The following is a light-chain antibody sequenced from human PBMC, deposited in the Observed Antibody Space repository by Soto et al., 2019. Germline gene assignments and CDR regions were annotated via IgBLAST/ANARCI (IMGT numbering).Light chain of an antibody. CDR2: TAS. V-gene: IGKV1-5*03. CDR3: LQYNSFSRGT. CDR1: QSINNW. Sequence: DIQMTQSPSSLSASVGDRVTITCRASQSINNWLAWYQQKPGKAPNLLIYTASTLESGVPSRFRGRGSGTQFALTILNPHPGEDATYSCLQYNSFSRGTFGPGTKVEIK. J-gene: IGKJ1*01.